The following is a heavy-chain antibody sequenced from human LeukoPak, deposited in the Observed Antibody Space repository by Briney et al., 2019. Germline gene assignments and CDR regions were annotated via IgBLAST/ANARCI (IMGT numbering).Heavy chain of an antibody. D-gene: IGHD2-2*01. V-gene: IGHV3-30*18. CDR1: GFTFSSYG. CDR3: AKEGDCSSTSCSFFDY. CDR2: ISYDGSNK. Sequence: QPGRSLRLSCAASGFTFSSYGMHWVRQAPGKGLEWVAVISYDGSNKYYADSVKGRFTISRDNSKNTLYLQMNSLRAEDTAVYYCAKEGDCSSTSCSFFDYWGQGTLVTVSS. J-gene: IGHJ4*02.